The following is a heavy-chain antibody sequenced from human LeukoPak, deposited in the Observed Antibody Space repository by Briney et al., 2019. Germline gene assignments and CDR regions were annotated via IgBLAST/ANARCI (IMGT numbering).Heavy chain of an antibody. CDR1: GGSISGSSYY. V-gene: IGHV4-39*07. Sequence: SETLSLTCTVSGGSISGSSYYWGWIRQPPGKGLEWIGSIYYSGSTYYNPSLKSRVTISVDTPKNQFSLKLSSVTAADTAVYYCARAPTPFDYWGQGTLVTVSS. CDR3: ARAPTPFDY. CDR2: IYYSGST. J-gene: IGHJ4*02.